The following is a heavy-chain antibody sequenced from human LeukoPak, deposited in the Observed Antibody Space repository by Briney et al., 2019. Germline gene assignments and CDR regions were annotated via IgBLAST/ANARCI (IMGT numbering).Heavy chain of an antibody. J-gene: IGHJ3*02. Sequence: GASVKVSCKASGYSFTSYDIAWVRQAPGQGLEWMGWMNPNIGKTGYAQKFQGRVTMTRNTSITTAYMDLSSLRSEDTAVYYCARSSRARYDAFDIWGRGTMVTVSS. CDR3: ARSSRARYDAFDI. CDR2: MNPNIGKT. CDR1: GYSFTSYD. V-gene: IGHV1-8*01. D-gene: IGHD2-2*01.